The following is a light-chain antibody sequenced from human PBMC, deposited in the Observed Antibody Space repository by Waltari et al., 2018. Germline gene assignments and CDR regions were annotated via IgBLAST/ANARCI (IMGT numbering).Light chain of an antibody. V-gene: IGLV3-10*01. CDR2: DDN. J-gene: IGLJ2*01. Sequence: SYELTQPPSVSVSPGQTARITCSGDALPKKYAFWYQQKSGQAPGLIIYDDNKRPAGIPGRFSGSSSGTMATWTISGAQVEDEADYYCYSTDSTGNHVVFGGGTKLTVL. CDR3: YSTDSTGNHVV. CDR1: ALPKKY.